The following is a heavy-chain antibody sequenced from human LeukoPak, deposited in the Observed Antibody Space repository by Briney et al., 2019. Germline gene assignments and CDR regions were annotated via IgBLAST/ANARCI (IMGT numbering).Heavy chain of an antibody. J-gene: IGHJ6*03. Sequence: SETLSLTCTVSGGSISSSYYWSWIRQPPGKGLEWIGYIYYSGSTNYNPSLKSRVTISVDTSKNQFSLKLNSVTAADTAVFYCARSVEGYCSGGSCYSYSYYMDVWGKGTTVTVSS. V-gene: IGHV4-61*01. CDR3: ARSVEGYCSGGSCYSYSYYMDV. D-gene: IGHD2-15*01. CDR2: IYYSGST. CDR1: GGSISSSYY.